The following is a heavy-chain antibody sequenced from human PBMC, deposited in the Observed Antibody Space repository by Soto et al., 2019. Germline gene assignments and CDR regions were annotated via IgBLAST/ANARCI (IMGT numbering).Heavy chain of an antibody. Sequence: LRLSWAASGFTCISYGGRWVLQTPGKGLEWVAVISYDGSNKYYADSVKGRFTISRDNSKNTLYLQMNSLRAEDTAVYYCARDPAVATGALDIWGQGPMVTVSS. D-gene: IGHD5-12*01. CDR3: ARDPAVATGALDI. CDR1: GFTCISYG. J-gene: IGHJ3*02. CDR2: ISYDGSNK. V-gene: IGHV3-30-3*01.